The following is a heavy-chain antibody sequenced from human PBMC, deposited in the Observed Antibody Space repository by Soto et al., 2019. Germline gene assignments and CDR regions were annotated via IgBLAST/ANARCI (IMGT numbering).Heavy chain of an antibody. Sequence: GESLKISCKGSGYSFTSYWIGWVRQMPGKGLEWMGIIYPGDSDTRYSPSFQGQVTISADKSISTAYLQWSSLKASDTAMYYCARQGCSGGSCYLSNWFDPWGQGTLVTVSS. CDR2: IYPGDSDT. D-gene: IGHD2-15*01. CDR3: ARQGCSGGSCYLSNWFDP. V-gene: IGHV5-51*01. CDR1: GYSFTSYW. J-gene: IGHJ5*02.